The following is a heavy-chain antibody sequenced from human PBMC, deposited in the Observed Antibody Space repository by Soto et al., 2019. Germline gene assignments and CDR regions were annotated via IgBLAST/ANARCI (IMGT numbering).Heavy chain of an antibody. J-gene: IGHJ5*02. CDR1: GYTFTGYY. CDR3: ARRSSTYLNEIIYDP. Sequence: GASVKVSCKASGYTFTGYYMHWVRQAPGRGLEWMGWIKNDSGDTHYPQNFQGRVTMTRDMSISTAYMELNNLVSDDTAVYYCARRSSTYLNEIIYDPWGQGTLVTVSS. CDR2: IKNDSGDT. V-gene: IGHV1-2*02. D-gene: IGHD2-2*01.